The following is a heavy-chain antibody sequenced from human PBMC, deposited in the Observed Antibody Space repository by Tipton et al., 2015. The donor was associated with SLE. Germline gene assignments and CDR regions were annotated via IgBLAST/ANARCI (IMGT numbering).Heavy chain of an antibody. J-gene: IGHJ4*02. CDR3: ARGSSSIDY. V-gene: IGHV3-74*01. Sequence: SLRLSCEASGFTFSSYWMHWVRQAPGKGLVCVSRINTDGDITNYADSVRGRLTISRDNAKNTLYLQMSSLRADDTAVYYCARGSSSIDYWGQGTLVTVSS. D-gene: IGHD2-2*01. CDR2: INTDGDIT. CDR1: GFTFSSYW.